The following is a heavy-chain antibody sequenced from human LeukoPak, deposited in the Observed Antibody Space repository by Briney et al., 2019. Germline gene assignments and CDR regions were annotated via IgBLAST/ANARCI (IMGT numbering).Heavy chain of an antibody. J-gene: IGHJ6*02. D-gene: IGHD6-6*01. Sequence: GGSLRLSCAASGFTVSSNYMRWVRQAPGKGLEWVSVIYSGGSTYYADSVKGRFTISRDNSKNTLYLQMNSLRAEDTAVYYWARCLPYSSSSWYYYYGMDVWRQGTTVTVSS. CDR2: IYSGGST. CDR3: ARCLPYSSSSWYYYYGMDV. V-gene: IGHV3-53*01. CDR1: GFTVSSNY.